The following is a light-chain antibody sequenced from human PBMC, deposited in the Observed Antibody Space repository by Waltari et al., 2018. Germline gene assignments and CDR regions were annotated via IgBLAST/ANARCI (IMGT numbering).Light chain of an antibody. Sequence: EIVMTQSPATLSVSPGERATLSCRASQRISSSLARYQQKPGQVPRLLIYGASTRATGFPARFSGSGSGTEFTLTISSMQSEDFAVYYCQQYNNWPRGSLTVGGGTKVEIK. CDR1: QRISSS. CDR3: QQYNNWPRGSLT. V-gene: IGKV3-15*01. J-gene: IGKJ4*01. CDR2: GAS.